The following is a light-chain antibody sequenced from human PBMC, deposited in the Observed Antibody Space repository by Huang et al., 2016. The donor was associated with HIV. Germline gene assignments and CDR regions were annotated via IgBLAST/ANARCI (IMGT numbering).Light chain of an antibody. CDR1: QDISYY. CDR3: QQLNSYPIT. CDR2: DAS. Sequence: IQLTQSPSSLSASIGDRVTITCRASQDISYYLAWYQQKPGKAPKLMIYDASTLQNDVPERFSGGGSGTEFTLTISSLQPADFATYYCQQLNSYPITFGQGTRLEIK. J-gene: IGKJ5*01. V-gene: IGKV1-9*01.